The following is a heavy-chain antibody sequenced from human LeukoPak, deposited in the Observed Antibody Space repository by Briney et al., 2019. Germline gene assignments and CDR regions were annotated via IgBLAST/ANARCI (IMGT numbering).Heavy chain of an antibody. CDR3: ARYIVGAIDY. D-gene: IGHD1-26*01. J-gene: IGHJ4*02. CDR1: GGSISSYY. V-gene: IGHV4-59*01. Sequence: KASETLSLTCTVSGGSISSYYWSWIRQPPGKGLEWIGYIYYSGSTNYNPSLKSRVTILVDTSKNQFSLKLSSVTAADTAVYYCARYIVGAIDYWGQGTLVTVSS. CDR2: IYYSGST.